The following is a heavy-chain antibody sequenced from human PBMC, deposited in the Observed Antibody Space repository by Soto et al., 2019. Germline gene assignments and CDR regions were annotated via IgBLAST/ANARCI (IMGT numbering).Heavy chain of an antibody. Sequence: EVQLLESGGGLVQPGGSLRLSCEASGFAFSSYALSWVRQAPGKGLEWVSTFSAGGGAYYADSVKNGLTIAKGTTNNTTARQLSSLLGEDTADVYLGKESRPQHDADTRFDYWGQGTRVTVSS. CDR1: GFAFSSYA. CDR3: GKESRPQHDADTRFDY. D-gene: IGHD1-1*01. J-gene: IGHJ4*02. CDR2: FSAGGGA. V-gene: IGHV3-23*01.